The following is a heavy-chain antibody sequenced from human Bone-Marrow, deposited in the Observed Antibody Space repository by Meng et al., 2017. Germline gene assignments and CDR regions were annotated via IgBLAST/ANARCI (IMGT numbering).Heavy chain of an antibody. D-gene: IGHD2-21*01. J-gene: IGHJ4*02. V-gene: IGHV1-2*06. CDR1: GYPFTAYY. CDR2: IIPNSGDT. Sequence: QGQLVQFGAEVKEPGAPVKVSCKPSGYPFTAYYIHWVRQAPGQGLEWMGHIIPNSGDTLYAPKFQGRVSMTADTSIGTAYVELSGLRSDDTAIYYCVRDENISLGKLFGDYWGQGTLVTVSS. CDR3: VRDENISLGKLFGDY.